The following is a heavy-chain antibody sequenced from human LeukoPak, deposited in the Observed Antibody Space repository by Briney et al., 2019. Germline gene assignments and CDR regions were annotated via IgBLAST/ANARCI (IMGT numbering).Heavy chain of an antibody. CDR1: GFTFSSYA. D-gene: IGHD2-21*02. J-gene: IGHJ4*01. V-gene: IGHV3-30-3*01. Sequence: GGSLSLFCAASGFTFSSYAMHWVRQAPGKGLEWVAVISYDGSNKYYADSVKGRFTISRDNSKNTLYLQMNSLRAEDTAVYYCARVCVVVTAIPYYFDYFGHGTLVTVSS. CDR2: ISYDGSNK. CDR3: ARVCVVVTAIPYYFDY.